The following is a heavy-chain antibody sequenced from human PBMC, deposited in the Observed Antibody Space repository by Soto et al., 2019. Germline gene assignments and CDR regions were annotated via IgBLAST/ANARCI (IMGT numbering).Heavy chain of an antibody. CDR2: MNPKSGNT. V-gene: IGHV1-8*01. Sequence: QVQLMQSRADVKQPGASVKVSCKASGYTFTNYDINWVRQAPGQGLEWMGWMNPKSGNTGYTQKFQGRVTMTRNTSLTTAYMELSSLRSEDTAVYYCARAAAGGYSGHDDYWGQGTLVTVSS. CDR3: ARAAAGGYSGHDDY. CDR1: GYTFTNYD. D-gene: IGHD5-12*01. J-gene: IGHJ4*02.